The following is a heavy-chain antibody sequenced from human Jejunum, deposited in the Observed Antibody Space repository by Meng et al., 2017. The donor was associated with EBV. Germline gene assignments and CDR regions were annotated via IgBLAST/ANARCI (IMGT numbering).Heavy chain of an antibody. CDR2: IYHGGGT. Sequence: VRLKRAGQRLEKPTGTMALTCGGSGGALRDNDWWSWVRQPPGKGLEWLGEIYHGGGTNYNPSLESRVTISVDKSKNQFSLKLNSVTVADTAVYYCAGNGYYALEYWGPGILVTVSS. J-gene: IGHJ4*02. V-gene: IGHV4-4*02. CDR3: AGNGYYALEY. CDR1: GGALRDNDW. D-gene: IGHD3-22*01.